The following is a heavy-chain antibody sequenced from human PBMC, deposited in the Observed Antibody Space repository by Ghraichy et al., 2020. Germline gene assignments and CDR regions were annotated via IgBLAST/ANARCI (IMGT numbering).Heavy chain of an antibody. CDR2: INPNSGGT. CDR3: ARASGITGTTTFDY. V-gene: IGHV1-2*02. CDR1: GYTFTGYY. J-gene: IGHJ4*02. D-gene: IGHD1-7*01. Sequence: ASVKISCKASGYTFTGYYMHWVRQAPGQGLEWMGWINPNSGGTNYAQKFQGRVTMTRDTSISTAYMELSRLRSDDTAVYYCARASGITGTTTFDYWGQGTLVTVSS.